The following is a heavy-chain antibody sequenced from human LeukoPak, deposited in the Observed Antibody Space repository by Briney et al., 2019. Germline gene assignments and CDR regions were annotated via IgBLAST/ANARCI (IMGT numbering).Heavy chain of an antibody. CDR3: ARNQWQTAEYFQH. CDR1: GFTFSNYG. CDR2: ISYDGSNE. Sequence: PGRSLRLSCAASGFTFSNYGMHWVRQAPGKGLECVAIISYDGSNEDYADSGKGRFTLSRDNAKNSLYLQMNSLRAEDTAVYYCARNQWQTAEYFQHWGQGTLVTVSS. J-gene: IGHJ1*01. D-gene: IGHD6-19*01. V-gene: IGHV3-30*03.